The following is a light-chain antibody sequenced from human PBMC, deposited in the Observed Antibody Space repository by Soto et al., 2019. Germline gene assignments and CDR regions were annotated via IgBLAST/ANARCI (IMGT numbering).Light chain of an antibody. CDR3: QQYNNWPWT. J-gene: IGKJ1*01. Sequence: EIVMTQSPATLSVSPGGRATLSCRASQSISDTLAWYQQKPGQAPRLLIHGASTRATGFPARFSGSGSGTDFTLTISSLQSEDFAVYYCQQYNNWPWTFGKGTKVDIK. CDR2: GAS. V-gene: IGKV3-15*01. CDR1: QSISDT.